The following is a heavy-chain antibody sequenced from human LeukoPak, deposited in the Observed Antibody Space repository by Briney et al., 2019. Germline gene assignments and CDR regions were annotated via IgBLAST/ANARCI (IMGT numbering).Heavy chain of an antibody. V-gene: IGHV3-74*01. CDR3: ARICSSTDCLIPD. CDR1: GFTFSTHW. CDR2: IDNDGTST. J-gene: IGHJ4*02. D-gene: IGHD2-2*01. Sequence: HPGGSLRLSCAASGFTFSTHWMHWVRQAPGKGLVWVSRIDNDGTSTTYADSVKGRFTISRDNAKNTVFLQMNSLRAEDTAVYYCARICSSTDCLIPDWGQGTLVTVSS.